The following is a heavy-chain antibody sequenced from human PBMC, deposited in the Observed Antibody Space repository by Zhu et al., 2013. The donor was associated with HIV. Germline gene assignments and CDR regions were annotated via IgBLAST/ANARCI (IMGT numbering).Heavy chain of an antibody. CDR3: ARDLGLVVERGDY. D-gene: IGHD3-22*01. CDR2: INPNSGGT. V-gene: IGHV1-2*02. J-gene: IGHJ4*02. CDR1: GYTFTGYY. Sequence: VQLVQSGAEVKKPGASVKVSRKASGYTFTGYYMHWVRQAPGQGLEWMGWINPNSGGTNYAQKFQGRVTMTRDTSISTAYMELSRLRSDDTAVYYCARDLGLVVERGDYWGQGTLVTVSS.